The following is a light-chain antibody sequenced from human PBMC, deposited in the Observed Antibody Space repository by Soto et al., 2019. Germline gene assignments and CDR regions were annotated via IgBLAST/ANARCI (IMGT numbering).Light chain of an antibody. CDR2: AAS. CDR3: QQSYSTPST. Sequence: DIQMTQSPSSLSASVGERATITCRASQSISSYLDWYQQKPGKAPKLLIYAASSLQSGVPSRFSGSGSGTDFTLTISSLQPEDFATYYCQQSYSTPSTFGGGTKVDIK. J-gene: IGKJ4*01. V-gene: IGKV1-39*01. CDR1: QSISSY.